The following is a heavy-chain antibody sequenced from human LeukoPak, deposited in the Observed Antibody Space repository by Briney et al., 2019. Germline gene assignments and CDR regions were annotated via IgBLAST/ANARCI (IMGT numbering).Heavy chain of an antibody. D-gene: IGHD6-13*01. V-gene: IGHV1-46*01. Sequence: ASVKVSCKASGYTFTSYYMHWVRQAPGQGLEWMGIINPSGGSTSYAQKFQGRVTITTDESTSTAYMELSSLRSEDTAVYYCAREAAAGTRCFDYWGQGTLVTVSS. CDR3: AREAAAGTRCFDY. CDR1: GYTFTSYY. J-gene: IGHJ4*02. CDR2: INPSGGST.